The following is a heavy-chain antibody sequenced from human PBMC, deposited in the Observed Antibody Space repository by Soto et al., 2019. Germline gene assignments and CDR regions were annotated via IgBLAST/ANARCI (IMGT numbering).Heavy chain of an antibody. J-gene: IGHJ4*02. V-gene: IGHV4-31*03. CDR2: LFYSGST. D-gene: IGHD1-26*01. Sequence: QVQLQESGPGLVKPSQTLSLTCTVSGGSISSTGYFWTWIRQHPGKGLEWIGYLFYSGSTFPNPSLQRRVTISVATSKNQFSLELSSVTAADTAVYYCAREAGSGDYFDYWGQGTLVTVSS. CDR1: GGSISSTGYF. CDR3: AREAGSGDYFDY.